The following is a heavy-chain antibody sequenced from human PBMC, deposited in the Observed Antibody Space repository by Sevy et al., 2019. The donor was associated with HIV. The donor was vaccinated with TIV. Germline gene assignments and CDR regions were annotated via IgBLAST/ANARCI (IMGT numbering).Heavy chain of an antibody. CDR3: ASQFPGAEFTAMVHRESWRFSYYYYGMDV. Sequence: ASVKVSCKASGGTFSSYAISWVRQAPGQGLEWMGGIIPIFGTANYAQKFQGRVTITADESTSTAYMELSSLRSEDTAVYYWASQFPGAEFTAMVHRESWRFSYYYYGMDVWGQGTTVTVSS. CDR1: GGTFSSYA. V-gene: IGHV1-69*13. CDR2: IIPIFGTA. D-gene: IGHD5-18*01. J-gene: IGHJ6*02.